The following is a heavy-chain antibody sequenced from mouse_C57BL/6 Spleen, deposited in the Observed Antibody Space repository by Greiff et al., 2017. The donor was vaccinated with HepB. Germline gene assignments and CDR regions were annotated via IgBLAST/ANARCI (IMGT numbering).Heavy chain of an antibody. Sequence: QVQLQQPGAELVMPGASVKLSCKASGFTFTSYWMHWVRQRPGQGLEWIGEIYPSDSHTNYNQKFKGKSTLTVDNSSSTVYMQLSNLTSDDSAVYYCARPSGRPFDYWGQGTTLTVSS. CDR1: GFTFTSYW. J-gene: IGHJ2*01. CDR2: IYPSDSHT. CDR3: ARPSGRPFDY. V-gene: IGHV1-69*01. D-gene: IGHD6-1*01.